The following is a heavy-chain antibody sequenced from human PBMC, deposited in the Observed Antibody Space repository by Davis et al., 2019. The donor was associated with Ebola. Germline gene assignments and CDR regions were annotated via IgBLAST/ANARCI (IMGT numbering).Heavy chain of an antibody. D-gene: IGHD2-21*02. V-gene: IGHV3-66*01. CDR2: IYSGGST. CDR3: AKEEAYCGGDCYGYFDY. J-gene: IGHJ4*02. CDR1: GFTVSSNY. Sequence: GGSLRLSCAASGFTVSSNYMSWVRQAPGKGLEWVSVIYSGGSTYYADSVKGRFTISRDNAENTVYLQMNSLRAEDMALYYCAKEEAYCGGDCYGYFDYWGQGTLVTVSS.